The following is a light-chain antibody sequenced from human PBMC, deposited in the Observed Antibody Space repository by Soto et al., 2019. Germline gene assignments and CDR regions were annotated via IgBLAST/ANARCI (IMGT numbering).Light chain of an antibody. V-gene: IGKV3-11*01. CDR3: QQRSNWPPIT. CDR1: QSVSSY. CDR2: DAS. Sequence: EIVLTQSPATLSLSPGERATLSCRASQSVSSYLAWYRRKPGQAPRLLIYDASNRATGIPARFSGSGSGTDFTLTISSLEPEDFAVYYCQQRSNWPPITFGQGTRLEI. J-gene: IGKJ5*01.